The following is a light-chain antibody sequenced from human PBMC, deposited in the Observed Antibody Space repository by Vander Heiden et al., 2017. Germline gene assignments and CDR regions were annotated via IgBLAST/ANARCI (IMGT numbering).Light chain of an antibody. CDR2: GAS. CDR3: QQDNNWPFT. Sequence: EIVMTQSPATLSVSPGERATLSCRASQSVRNNLAWYQQKPGQAPRLLIYGASTRDTGIPARFSGSGSGTEFTLTISSLQSEDFAVYYCQQDNNWPFTFGHGTKVDIK. V-gene: IGKV3-15*01. CDR1: QSVRNN. J-gene: IGKJ3*01.